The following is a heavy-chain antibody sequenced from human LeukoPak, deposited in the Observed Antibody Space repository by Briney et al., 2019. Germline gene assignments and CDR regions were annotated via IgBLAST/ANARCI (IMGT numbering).Heavy chain of an antibody. CDR2: IWYDGSNK. Sequence: GGSLRLSCAASGFTFSSYGMHWVRQAPGKGLEWVAVIWYDGSNKYYADSVKGRFTISRDNSKNTLYLQMNSLRAEDTAVYYCARSPYGDYIDYWGQGTLVTVSS. V-gene: IGHV3-33*01. CDR3: ARSPYGDYIDY. J-gene: IGHJ4*02. CDR1: GFTFSSYG. D-gene: IGHD4-17*01.